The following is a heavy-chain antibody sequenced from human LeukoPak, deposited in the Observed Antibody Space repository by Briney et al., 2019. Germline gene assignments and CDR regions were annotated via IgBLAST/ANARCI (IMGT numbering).Heavy chain of an antibody. V-gene: IGHV4-4*07. Sequence: SETLSLTCTASGGSIINHYWSWIRQPAGKGLEWIGRIYSSGSANYSPSLKSRVSMSIDTSNNHFSLNLTSVTAADTALYFCARDVRYASGWSTPESWGQGTLVTVSS. CDR2: IYSSGSA. D-gene: IGHD6-19*01. J-gene: IGHJ5*02. CDR1: GGSIINHY. CDR3: ARDVRYASGWSTPES.